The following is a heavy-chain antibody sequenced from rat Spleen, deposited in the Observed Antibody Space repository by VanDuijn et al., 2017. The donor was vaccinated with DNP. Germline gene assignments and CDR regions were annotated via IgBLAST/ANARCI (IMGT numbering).Heavy chain of an antibody. V-gene: IGHV5S13*01. CDR2: ISNSGGNT. CDR3: TSLYSSSIDY. J-gene: IGHJ2*01. Sequence: EVQLVESGGGLVQPGRSLKLSCVASGLTFRSYGMAWVRQAPTKGLDWVASISNSGGNTSYRDSVKGRFTISRDNAKSTLYLQMDSLRSEDTATYFCTSLYSSSIDYWGHGVLVTVSS. CDR1: GLTFRSYG. D-gene: IGHD1-2*01.